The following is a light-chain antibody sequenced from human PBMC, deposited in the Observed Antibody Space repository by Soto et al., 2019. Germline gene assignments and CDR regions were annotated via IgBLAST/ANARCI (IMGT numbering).Light chain of an antibody. V-gene: IGLV2-14*03. CDR1: SSDFGIYNY. CDR2: DVS. J-gene: IGLJ1*01. CDR3: LSYTSSDTYI. Sequence: QSAPTQPASVSGSPGQSITISCTGTSSDFGIYNYVSWYQQHPGKAPKLMIYDVSNRPSWVSNRISGSKSGNTASLAISGLQAEDEADYYCLSYTSSDTYIFGTGTKLTVL.